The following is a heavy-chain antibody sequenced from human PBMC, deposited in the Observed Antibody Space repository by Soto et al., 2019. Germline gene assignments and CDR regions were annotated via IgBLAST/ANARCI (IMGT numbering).Heavy chain of an antibody. CDR2: VYYSGST. CDR1: GGSISTYF. D-gene: IGHD2-8*01. V-gene: IGHV4-59*01. CDR3: ARGVLGDGPLQA. J-gene: IGHJ5*02. Sequence: QVQLQESGPGLVKPSETLSLTCSVSGGSISTYFWSWIRQPPGKGLEWIGYVYYSGSTNYSPSLPSRVTISVDTSKNQFSLKLSSVTAADTAVYYCARGVLGDGPLQAWGQGTLVTVSS.